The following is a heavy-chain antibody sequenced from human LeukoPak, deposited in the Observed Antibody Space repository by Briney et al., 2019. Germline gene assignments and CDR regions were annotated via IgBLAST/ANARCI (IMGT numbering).Heavy chain of an antibody. Sequence: TGRSLRLSCAASGFTFSSYGMHWVRQAPGKGLEWVAVIWYDGSNKYYADSVKGRFTISRDNSKNTLYLQMNSLRAEDTAVYYCARDHSGSYPVYYFDYWGQGTLVTVSS. V-gene: IGHV3-33*01. CDR3: ARDHSGSYPVYYFDY. CDR2: IWYDGSNK. CDR1: GFTFSSYG. D-gene: IGHD1-26*01. J-gene: IGHJ4*02.